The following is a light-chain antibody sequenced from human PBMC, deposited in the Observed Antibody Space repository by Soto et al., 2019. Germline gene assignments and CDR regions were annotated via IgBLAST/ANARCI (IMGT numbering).Light chain of an antibody. CDR2: GAF. CDR1: QSVSSN. J-gene: IGKJ4*01. CDR3: QQYKNWPALT. Sequence: EIVMTQSPATLSVSPGERVTLSCRASQSVSSNLAWYQQKPGQAPRLLIYGAFTRATGIPARLSGSGSGTEFTLTISSLQSEDFAVYYCQQYKNWPALTFGGGTKVEIK. V-gene: IGKV3-15*01.